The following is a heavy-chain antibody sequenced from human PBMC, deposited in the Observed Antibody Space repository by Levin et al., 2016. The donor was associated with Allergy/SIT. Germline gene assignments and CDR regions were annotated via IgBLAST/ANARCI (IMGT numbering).Heavy chain of an antibody. Sequence: WVRQAPGQGLEWMGWINPNSGGTNYAQKFQGRVTMTRDTSISTAYMELSRLRSDDTAVYYCAREAGSGSYNADYWGQGTLVTVSS. CDR2: INPNSGGT. CDR3: AREAGSGSYNADY. J-gene: IGHJ4*02. V-gene: IGHV1-2*02. D-gene: IGHD3-10*01.